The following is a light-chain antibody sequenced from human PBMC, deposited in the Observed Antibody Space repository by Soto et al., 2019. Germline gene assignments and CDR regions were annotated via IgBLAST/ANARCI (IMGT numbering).Light chain of an antibody. CDR2: GAS. CDR3: QQYGSSPRT. CDR1: PSLTSDY. V-gene: IGKV3-20*01. J-gene: IGKJ5*01. Sequence: EIVLTQSPGTLSLSPGERATLSCRCSPSLTSDYLAWYQQKPGQTPRLLIHGASRRPTGIPDRFSGSGSGTDFTLTISRLEPEDFAVYYCQQYGSSPRTFGQGTRLEIK.